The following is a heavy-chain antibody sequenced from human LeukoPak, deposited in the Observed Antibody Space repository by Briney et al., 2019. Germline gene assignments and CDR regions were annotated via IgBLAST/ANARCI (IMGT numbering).Heavy chain of an antibody. D-gene: IGHD5-18*01. J-gene: IGHJ4*02. CDR2: INHSGST. CDR1: SGSFSGYY. Sequence: PSQTLSLTCAVYSGSFSGYYWSWIRPPPRKRLWLFGEINHSGSTNYNPSLKSRVTISVDTSKNQFSLKLSSVTAADTAVYYCARKFSYETYYFDYWGQGTLVTVSS. CDR3: ARKFSYETYYFDY. V-gene: IGHV4-34*01.